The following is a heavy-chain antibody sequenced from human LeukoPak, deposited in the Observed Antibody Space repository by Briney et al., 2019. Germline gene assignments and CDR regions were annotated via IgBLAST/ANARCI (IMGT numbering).Heavy chain of an antibody. CDR2: IHHSWNT. D-gene: IGHD1-1*01. Sequence: SETLSLTCIVSGYSISSGFHWGWIRQPPGRGLEWVGNIHHSWNTYYNPSLKSRVTISLDTSKNQFSLKLTSVTATDTAVYFCARINWTPDYWGQGTLVTVSS. V-gene: IGHV4-38-2*02. J-gene: IGHJ4*02. CDR3: ARINWTPDY. CDR1: GYSISSGFH.